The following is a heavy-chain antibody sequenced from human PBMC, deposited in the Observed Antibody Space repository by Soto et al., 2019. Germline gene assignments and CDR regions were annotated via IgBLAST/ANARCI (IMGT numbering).Heavy chain of an antibody. D-gene: IGHD3-22*01. Sequence: ETLSLTCAVSGGSISSSSYYWGWIRQPPGKGLEWIGSIYYSGSTYYNPSLKSRVTISVDTSKNQFSLKLSSVTAADTAVYYCARRLYYDSSGFEGGGMDVWGQGTTVTVSS. J-gene: IGHJ6*02. CDR1: GGSISSSSYY. CDR3: ARRLYYDSSGFEGGGMDV. V-gene: IGHV4-39*01. CDR2: IYYSGST.